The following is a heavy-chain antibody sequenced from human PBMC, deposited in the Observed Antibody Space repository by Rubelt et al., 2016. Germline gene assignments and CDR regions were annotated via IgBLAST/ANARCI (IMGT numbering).Heavy chain of an antibody. CDR2: IIPIFGPA. CDR3: ARESGSTFDILTGYSLAYFDY. CDR1: GGTFSSYA. V-gene: IGHV1-69*06. D-gene: IGHD3-9*01. Sequence: QVQLVQSGAEVKKPGSSVKVSCKASGGTFSSYAISWVRQAPGQGLEWMGGIIPIFGPANYAQQFQGRVTITADKATSTAYRVLSSLRSEDTAVYYCARESGSTFDILTGYSLAYFDYWGQGTLVTVSS. J-gene: IGHJ4*02.